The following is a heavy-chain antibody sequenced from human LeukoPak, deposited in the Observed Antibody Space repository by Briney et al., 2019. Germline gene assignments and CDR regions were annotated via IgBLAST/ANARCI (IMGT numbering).Heavy chain of an antibody. Sequence: GGSLRLSCAASGFTVSGNYMGWVRQAPGKGLEYVSAISDSGGSTYYADSVKGRFTISRDNSKNTLYLQMSSLRAEDTAVYFCVRGYSFGPYGMDVWGQGTTVTVSS. CDR2: ISDSGGST. V-gene: IGHV3-64D*09. CDR3: VRGYSFGPYGMDV. D-gene: IGHD2-15*01. J-gene: IGHJ6*02. CDR1: GFTVSGNY.